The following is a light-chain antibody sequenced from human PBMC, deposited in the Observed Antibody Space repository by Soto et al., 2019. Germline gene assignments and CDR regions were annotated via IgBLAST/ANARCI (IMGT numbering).Light chain of an antibody. CDR1: QSVDSSF. CDR3: QQYVSSVT. V-gene: IGKV3-20*01. CDR2: GAS. J-gene: IGKJ1*01. Sequence: EIGLTQSRGSLSLSPGERATLACRASQSVDSSFFAWYQQKPGQAPRLLIYGASNRATGIPDRFSGRGSGTDFTLTITGLEPEDFAVYYCQQYVSSVTFGQGTKVEIK.